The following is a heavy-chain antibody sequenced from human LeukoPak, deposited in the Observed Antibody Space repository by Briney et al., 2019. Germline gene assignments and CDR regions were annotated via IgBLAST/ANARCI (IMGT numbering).Heavy chain of an antibody. J-gene: IGHJ3*02. D-gene: IGHD2-21*02. V-gene: IGHV3-7*01. Sequence: GGSLRLSCAASGFTISSYWMSWVRQAPGKGLEWVANIKQDGSEKYYVDSVKGRFTISRDNAKNSLYLQMNSLRAEDTAVYYCARDADPPGLSYCGGDCYGAFDIWGQGTMVTVSS. CDR3: ARDADPPGLSYCGGDCYGAFDI. CDR2: IKQDGSEK. CDR1: GFTISSYW.